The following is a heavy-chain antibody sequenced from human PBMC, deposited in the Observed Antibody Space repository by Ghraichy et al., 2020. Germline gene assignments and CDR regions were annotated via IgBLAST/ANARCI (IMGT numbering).Heavy chain of an antibody. J-gene: IGHJ4*02. CDR2: IYYSGST. CDR1: GGSISSTSYY. D-gene: IGHD2-15*01. Sequence: SETLSHTCTVSGGSISSTSYYWGWIRQPPGKGLEWIGSIYYSGSTYYNASLKSRVTISEDTSKNRFSLKLSSVTAADTAVYYCARGKGYCSGGSCYGSDYWGQGTLVTVSS. V-gene: IGHV4-39*01. CDR3: ARGKGYCSGGSCYGSDY.